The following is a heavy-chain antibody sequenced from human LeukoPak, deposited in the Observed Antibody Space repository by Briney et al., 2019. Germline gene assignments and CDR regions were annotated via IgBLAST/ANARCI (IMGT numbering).Heavy chain of an antibody. CDR2: ISAYNGNT. CDR1: GYTFTSYG. Sequence: GASVKVSCKASGYTFTSYGISWVRQAPGQGLEWMGWISAYNGNTNYAQKLQGRVTMTTDTSTSTAYMELRSLRSDDTAVYYCARDRVLRYFDWLLLGDYFDYWGQGTLVTVSS. V-gene: IGHV1-18*01. J-gene: IGHJ4*02. CDR3: ARDRVLRYFDWLLLGDYFDY. D-gene: IGHD3-9*01.